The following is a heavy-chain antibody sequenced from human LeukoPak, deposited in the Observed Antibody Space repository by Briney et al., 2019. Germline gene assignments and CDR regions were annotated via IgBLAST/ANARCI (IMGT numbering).Heavy chain of an antibody. CDR3: ASLYGDVDTAMVKADY. J-gene: IGHJ4*02. V-gene: IGHV3-48*01. Sequence: PGGSLRPSCAASGFTFSSYSMNWVRQAPGKGLEWVSYISSSSSTIYYADSVKGRFTISRDNAKNSLYLQMNSLRAEDTAVYYCASLYGDVDTAMVKADYWGQGTLVTVSS. CDR1: GFTFSSYS. D-gene: IGHD5-18*01. CDR2: ISSSSSTI.